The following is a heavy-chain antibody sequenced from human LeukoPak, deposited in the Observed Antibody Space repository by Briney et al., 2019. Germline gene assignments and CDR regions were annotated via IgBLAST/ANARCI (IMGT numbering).Heavy chain of an antibody. CDR1: GFTFSDYY. Sequence: PGGSLRLSCAASGFTFSDYYMSWIRQAPGKGLEWVSYISSSGSTIYYADSVKGRFTISRDNAKNSLYLQMNSLRAEDTAVYYCARDYSSSWYPKERRKYYYYGMDVWGQGTTVTVSS. CDR2: ISSSGSTI. D-gene: IGHD6-13*01. CDR3: ARDYSSSWYPKERRKYYYYGMDV. V-gene: IGHV3-11*01. J-gene: IGHJ6*02.